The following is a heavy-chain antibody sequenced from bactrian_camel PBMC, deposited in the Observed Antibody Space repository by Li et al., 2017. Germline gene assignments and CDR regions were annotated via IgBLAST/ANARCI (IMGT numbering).Heavy chain of an antibody. CDR1: GFTFTHYA. V-gene: IGHV3S40*01. CDR3: AMQILNGGTWYGGYNY. D-gene: IGHD6*01. J-gene: IGHJ4*01. CDR2: IASRGGST. Sequence: VQLVESGGGLVQPGGSLRLSCAASGFTFTHYAMSWVPQAPGKGLEWVSAIASRGGSTYYADSVKGRFTISRDNAKNTVYLQLNSLKPEDVGMYYCAMQILNGGTWYGGYNYWGQGTQVTVS.